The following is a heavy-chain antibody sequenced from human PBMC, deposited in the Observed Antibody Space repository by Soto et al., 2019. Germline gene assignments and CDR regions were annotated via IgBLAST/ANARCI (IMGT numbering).Heavy chain of an antibody. Sequence: EVQLVESGGGLVQPGGSLRLSCAASGFTFSSLWMTWVRQAPGKGLECVANIKEDGSVKYYVDSVKGRFTISRDNAKNSLYLQMVGLRAEDTAVYYCARATRSPDFRGQGTLVTVSS. J-gene: IGHJ4*02. CDR1: GFTFSSLW. CDR2: IKEDGSVK. V-gene: IGHV3-7*05. CDR3: ARATRSPDF.